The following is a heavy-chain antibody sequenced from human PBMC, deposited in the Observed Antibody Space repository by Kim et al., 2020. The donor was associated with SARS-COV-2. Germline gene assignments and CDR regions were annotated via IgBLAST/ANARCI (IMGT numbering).Heavy chain of an antibody. J-gene: IGHJ5*02. CDR3: ARGGSGSYFVGA. D-gene: IGHD1-26*01. CDR2: ISGSGGST. CDR1: GFTFKNYA. V-gene: IGHV3-23*01. Sequence: GGSLRLSCTASGFTFKNYAMSWVRQAPGKGLEWVSSISGSGGSTYYADSVKGRFTISRDNSKNTLYVEMKSLRVEDTAVYYCARGGSGSYFVGAWGQGTL.